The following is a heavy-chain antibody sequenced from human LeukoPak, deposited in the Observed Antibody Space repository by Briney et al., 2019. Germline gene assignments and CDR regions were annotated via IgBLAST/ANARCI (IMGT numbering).Heavy chain of an antibody. Sequence: PSETLSLTCTVSGGSISSSSYYWGWIRQPPGKGLEWIGSIYYSGSTYYNPSLKSRVTISVDTSKNQFSLKLSSVTAADTAVYYCARAEQLAEFDYWGQGTLVTVSS. CDR1: GGSISSSSYY. CDR2: IYYSGST. J-gene: IGHJ4*02. D-gene: IGHD6-6*01. V-gene: IGHV4-39*07. CDR3: ARAEQLAEFDY.